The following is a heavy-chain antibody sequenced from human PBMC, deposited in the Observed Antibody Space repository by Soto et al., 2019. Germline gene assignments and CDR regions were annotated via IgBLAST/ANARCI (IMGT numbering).Heavy chain of an antibody. CDR1: GFTFSYYG. CDR2: IKKDGSEK. V-gene: IGHV3-7*05. J-gene: IGHJ6*02. CDR3: VRGRTGMDV. Sequence: EVQLVESGGGLVQPGGSLRLSCAASGFTFSYYGMSWVRQAPGKGLEWVANIKKDGSEKYYVDSVKGRFTISRDNAKNSMYLQMSSLRDGDTAVYFCVRGRTGMDVWGQGTTVTVS.